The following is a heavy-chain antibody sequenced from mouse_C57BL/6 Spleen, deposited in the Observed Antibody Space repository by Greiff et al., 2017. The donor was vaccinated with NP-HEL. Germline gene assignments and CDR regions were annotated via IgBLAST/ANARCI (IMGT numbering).Heavy chain of an antibody. Sequence: EVQLVESGPELVKPGASVKISCKASGYSFTGYYMNWVKQSPEKSLEWIGEINPSTGGTTYNQKFKAKATLTVDKSSSTAYMQLKRLTSEDSAVYYCARSDYGSFYAMDYWGQGTSVTVSS. D-gene: IGHD1-1*01. J-gene: IGHJ4*01. CDR3: ARSDYGSFYAMDY. CDR2: INPSTGGT. CDR1: GYSFTGYY. V-gene: IGHV1-42*01.